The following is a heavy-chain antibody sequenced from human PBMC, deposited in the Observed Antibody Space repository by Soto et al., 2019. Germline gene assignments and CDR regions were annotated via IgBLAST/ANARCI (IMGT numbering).Heavy chain of an antibody. V-gene: IGHV1-18*01. CDR2: ISVFNGYA. CDR1: GYSFHNSG. CDR3: SKNGTTWFAS. D-gene: IGHD1-1*01. J-gene: IGHJ5*01. Sequence: GASVKVSCKTSGYSFHNSGISWVRQAPGQGLEWMGWISVFNGYAHYAQKLQGRVIMTADTFTNTAYMELRGLRSDDTAMYYCSKNGTTWFASWGQGTPVTVSS.